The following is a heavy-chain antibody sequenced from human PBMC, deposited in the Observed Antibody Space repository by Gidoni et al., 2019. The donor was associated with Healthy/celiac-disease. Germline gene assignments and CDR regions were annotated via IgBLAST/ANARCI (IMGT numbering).Heavy chain of an antibody. CDR3: ARGRRCGGDCYSVNMPGRLNWYFDL. CDR1: GGSFRGYY. Sequence: QVQLQPWGAGLLKPSETLSLTCAVSGGSFRGYYWCWLRQPPGKGLEWIGEIIHSGSTNYNPALKSRVTISVDTSKNQFALKLSSVTAADTAVYYCARGRRCGGDCYSVNMPGRLNWYFDLWGRGTLVTVSS. CDR2: IIHSGST. V-gene: IGHV4-34*01. D-gene: IGHD2-21*02. J-gene: IGHJ2*01.